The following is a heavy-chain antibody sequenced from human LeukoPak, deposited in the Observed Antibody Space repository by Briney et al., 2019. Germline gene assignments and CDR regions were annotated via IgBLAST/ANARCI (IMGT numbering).Heavy chain of an antibody. J-gene: IGHJ4*02. Sequence: GGSLRLSCEVSGFTVSNFWMHWDRQGPGKGLEWVARINTDGKVTNYADFVKGRATISRDNAKNTLFLEMSGLRADDTAVYYCSRGYNYRFDFWGQGTLVVVSS. CDR1: GFTVSNFW. CDR2: INTDGKVT. V-gene: IGHV3-74*01. D-gene: IGHD3-22*01. CDR3: SRGYNYRFDF.